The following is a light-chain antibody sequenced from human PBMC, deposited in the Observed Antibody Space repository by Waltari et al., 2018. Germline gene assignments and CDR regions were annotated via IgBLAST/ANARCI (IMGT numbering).Light chain of an antibody. CDR2: GAS. J-gene: IGKJ1*01. Sequence: EIVLTQSPGTLSLSPGEGATLSCRASQSVSRTLAWYQQKPGQAPRLLIYGASTRATGIPERFSGGGSGTDFSLTISRLEPEDFAVYYCQHYVRLPATFGQGTKVEIK. V-gene: IGKV3-20*01. CDR1: QSVSRT. CDR3: QHYVRLPAT.